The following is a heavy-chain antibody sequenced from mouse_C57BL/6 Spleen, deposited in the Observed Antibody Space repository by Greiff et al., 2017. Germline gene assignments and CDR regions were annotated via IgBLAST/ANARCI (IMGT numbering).Heavy chain of an antibody. CDR2: ISSGGSYT. J-gene: IGHJ2*01. Sequence: EVKVVESGGDLVKPGGSLKLSCAASGFTFSSYGMSWVRQTPDKRLEWVATISSGGSYTYYPDSVKGRFTISRDNAKNTLYLQMSSLKSEDTAIYYCAREGFITTVLDSWYFDYWGQGTTLTASS. V-gene: IGHV5-6*01. CDR3: AREGFITTVLDSWYFDY. D-gene: IGHD1-1*01. CDR1: GFTFSSYG.